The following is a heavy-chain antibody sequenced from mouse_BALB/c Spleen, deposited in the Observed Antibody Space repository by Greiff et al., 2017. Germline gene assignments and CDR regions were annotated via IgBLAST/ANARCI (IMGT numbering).Heavy chain of an antibody. CDR1: GFTFSSYG. CDR2: INSNGGST. D-gene: IGHD2-3*01. Sequence: EVMLVESGGGLVQPGGSLKLSCAASGFTFSSYGMSWVRQTPDKRLELVATINSNGGSTYYPDSVKGRFTISRDNAKNTLYLQMSSLKSEDTAMYYCARGGYDGYEGAMDYWGQGTSVTVSS. J-gene: IGHJ4*01. V-gene: IGHV5-6-3*01. CDR3: ARGGYDGYEGAMDY.